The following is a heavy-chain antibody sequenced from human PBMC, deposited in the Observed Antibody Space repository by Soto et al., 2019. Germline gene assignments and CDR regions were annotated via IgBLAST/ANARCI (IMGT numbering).Heavy chain of an antibody. V-gene: IGHV1-18*01. CDR3: ARVTMIVFDDSDY. D-gene: IGHD3-22*01. J-gene: IGHJ4*02. CDR1: GYTFTSYG. CDR2: ISAYNGNT. Sequence: ASVKFSCKASGYTFTSYGISWVRQAPGQVLECMVWISAYNGNTNYXXKLQGRVXXTTDTSTSTAXVELRXLRSDDTAVYYCARVTMIVFDDSDYWGQGTLVTVSS.